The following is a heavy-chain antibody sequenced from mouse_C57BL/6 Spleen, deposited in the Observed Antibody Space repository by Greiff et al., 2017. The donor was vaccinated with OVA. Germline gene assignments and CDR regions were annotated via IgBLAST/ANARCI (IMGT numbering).Heavy chain of an antibody. J-gene: IGHJ4*01. V-gene: IGHV1-52*01. Sequence: QVQLLQPGAELVRPGSSVKLSCKASGYTFTSYWMHLVQQRPIQGLEWIGNIDPSDSETHYNQKFKDKATLTVDKSSSPAYMQISRLTSEDSAVYYCARWEGPMGMDYWGQGTSVTVSS. CDR2: IDPSDSET. D-gene: IGHD1-1*02. CDR3: ARWEGPMGMDY. CDR1: GYTFTSYW.